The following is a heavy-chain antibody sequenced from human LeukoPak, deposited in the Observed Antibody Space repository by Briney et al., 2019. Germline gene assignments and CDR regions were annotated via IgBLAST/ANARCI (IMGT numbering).Heavy chain of an antibody. Sequence: SETLSLTCTASGGSISSYYWSWIRQPPGKGLEWIGYIYYSGSTNYNPSLKSRVTISVDTSKNQFSLKLSSVTAADTAVYYCARHAYSSSPFDYWGQGTLVTVSS. CDR3: ARHAYSSSPFDY. J-gene: IGHJ4*02. CDR2: IYYSGST. V-gene: IGHV4-59*08. D-gene: IGHD6-6*01. CDR1: GGSISSYY.